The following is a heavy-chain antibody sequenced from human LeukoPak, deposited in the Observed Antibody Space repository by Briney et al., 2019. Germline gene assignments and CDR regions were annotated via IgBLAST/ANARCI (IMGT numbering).Heavy chain of an antibody. J-gene: IGHJ4*02. D-gene: IGHD4-17*01. CDR1: GFTFSYFW. V-gene: IGHV3-74*01. Sequence: GGSLRLSCAASGFTFSYFWMHWFRQTPGKGLVWVSCINTDGSYSTYADSVKGRFTISRDDVRNTLYLQMNSLRAEDSAVYYCARDFDGPRASDYWGQGISVTVSS. CDR3: ARDFDGPRASDY. CDR2: INTDGSYS.